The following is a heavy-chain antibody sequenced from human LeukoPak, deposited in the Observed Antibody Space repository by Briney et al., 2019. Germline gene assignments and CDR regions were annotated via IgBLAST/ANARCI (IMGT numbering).Heavy chain of an antibody. CDR3: ARGRVGGGSRGAFDI. D-gene: IGHD6-13*01. CDR1: GYTFTGYY. V-gene: IGHV1-2*02. CDR2: INPNSGGI. J-gene: IGHJ3*02. Sequence: GASVKVSCKASGYTFTGYYMHWVRQAPGQGLEWMGWINPNSGGINYAQKFQGRVTMTRDTSISTAYMELSRLRSDDTAVYYCARGRVGGGSRGAFDIWGQGTMVTVSS.